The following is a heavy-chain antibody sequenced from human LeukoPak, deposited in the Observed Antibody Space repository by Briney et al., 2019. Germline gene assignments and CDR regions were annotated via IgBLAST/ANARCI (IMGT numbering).Heavy chain of an antibody. Sequence: PSGTLSLTCTVSAYSISDGWVWGMIRQPPGKGLEWIGSIYRSGTTYYNPSLKSRVTMSVDTSNNQFSLKLTSVTAADTAVCYCARRVHYYDNHHAHYYYYMDVWGKGTTVTVSS. CDR3: ARRVHYYDNHHAHYYYYMDV. CDR1: AYSISDGWV. J-gene: IGHJ6*03. D-gene: IGHD3-22*01. V-gene: IGHV4-38-2*02. CDR2: IYRSGTT.